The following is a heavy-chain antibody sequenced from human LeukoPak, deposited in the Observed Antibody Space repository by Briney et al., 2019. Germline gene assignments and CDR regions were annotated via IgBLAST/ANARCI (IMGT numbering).Heavy chain of an antibody. CDR1: GFTFSSYG. D-gene: IGHD3-10*01. Sequence: PGGSLRLSCAASGFTFSSYGMYWVRQAPGKGLEWVAFIRYDGSNKYYADSVKGRYTISRDNSKNTLYLQMNSLKIEDTAVYYCAQDSWGLWFGDRRGGQGTLVTVSS. CDR2: IRYDGSNK. CDR3: AQDSWGLWFGDRR. V-gene: IGHV3-30*02. J-gene: IGHJ4*02.